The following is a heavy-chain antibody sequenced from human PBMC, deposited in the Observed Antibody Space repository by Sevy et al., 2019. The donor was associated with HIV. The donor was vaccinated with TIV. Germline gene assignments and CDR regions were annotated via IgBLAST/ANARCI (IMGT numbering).Heavy chain of an antibody. Sequence: GGSLRLSCAASGFTVSSSYMSWVRQAPGKGLEWVSILYSGGSTYYADSVKGRFTISRENCQNTLYLQMNNLRAEDTAVYYCATAMDDKRFHHWGQGTLVTVSS. CDR2: LYSGGST. V-gene: IGHV3-53*01. D-gene: IGHD3-9*01. CDR1: GFTVSSSY. CDR3: ATAMDDKRFHH. J-gene: IGHJ1*01.